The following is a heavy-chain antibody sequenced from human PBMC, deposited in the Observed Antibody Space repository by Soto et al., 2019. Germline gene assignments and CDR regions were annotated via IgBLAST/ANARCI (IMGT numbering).Heavy chain of an antibody. V-gene: IGHV1-69*19. CDR1: GDTFTSYG. Sequence: QVQLVQSGAEVKKTGSSVKVSCKVFGDTFTSYGYTWMRQAPGQGPEWMGGVIPIKSVTKIAQHFQGRVTITEDESTTTIFMELSSLTPEDTAMYFCARDQGFFWGGYESLQYFDYWGQGTQVTVSS. CDR2: VIPIKSVT. J-gene: IGHJ4*02. D-gene: IGHD3-3*01. CDR3: ARDQGFFWGGYESLQYFDY.